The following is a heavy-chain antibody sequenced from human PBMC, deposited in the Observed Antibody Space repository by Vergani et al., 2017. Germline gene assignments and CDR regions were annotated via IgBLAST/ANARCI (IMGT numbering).Heavy chain of an antibody. Sequence: QVQLVESGGGVVQPGGSLRLSCAASGFTFSSYGMHWVRQAPGKGLEWVAFIRYDGSNIYYADSVKGRFTISRDNSKNTLYLQMNSLRAEDTAVYYCARPMIVVVITTLDYYGMDVWGQGTTVTVSS. CDR1: GFTFSSYG. D-gene: IGHD3-22*01. CDR2: IRYDGSNI. CDR3: ARPMIVVVITTLDYYGMDV. V-gene: IGHV3-30*02. J-gene: IGHJ6*02.